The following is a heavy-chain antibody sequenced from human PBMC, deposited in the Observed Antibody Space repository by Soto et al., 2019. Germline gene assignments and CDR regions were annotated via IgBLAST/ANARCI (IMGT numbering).Heavy chain of an antibody. Sequence: QITLKESGPPLVKPTQTLTLTCTFSGFSLSTTAVGVGWIRQPPGKALEWLALIYWDDDKRFSPSLRSRLTITKDTYKNQVFLTMTNIDPVDTATYYCAHRRWHYYDSIAYWTIFDVWGQGTLVTVSS. D-gene: IGHD3-22*01. J-gene: IGHJ4*02. V-gene: IGHV2-5*02. CDR1: GFSLSTTAVG. CDR2: IYWDDDK. CDR3: AHRRWHYYDSIAYWTIFDV.